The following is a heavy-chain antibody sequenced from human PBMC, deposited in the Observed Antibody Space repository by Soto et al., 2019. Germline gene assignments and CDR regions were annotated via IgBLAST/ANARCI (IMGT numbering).Heavy chain of an antibody. J-gene: IGHJ6*02. D-gene: IGHD4-17*01. CDR2: IYYSGST. CDR1: GGSISSGGYY. CDR3: ARDSLGDYYYYYGMDV. Sequence: LSLTCTVSGGSISSGGYYWSWIRQHPGKGLEWIGYIYYSGSTYYNPSLKSRVTISVDTSKNQFSLKLSSVTAADTAVYYCARDSLGDYYYYYGMDVWGQGTTVTVSS. V-gene: IGHV4-31*03.